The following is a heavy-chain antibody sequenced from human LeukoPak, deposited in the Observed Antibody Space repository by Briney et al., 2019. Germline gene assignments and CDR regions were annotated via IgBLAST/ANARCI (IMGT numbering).Heavy chain of an antibody. CDR1: GFPFSRFW. CDR2: IKADGSEK. CDR3: VSGHYNDY. V-gene: IGHV3-7*01. J-gene: IGHJ4*02. Sequence: PGGSLRLSCAASSGFPFSRFWMNWVRQAPGKGLEWVANIKADGSEKHYVDSVKGRFTISRDNAKKSLYLQMSSLRADDTAVYYCVSGHYNDYKGQGTLVTFSS.